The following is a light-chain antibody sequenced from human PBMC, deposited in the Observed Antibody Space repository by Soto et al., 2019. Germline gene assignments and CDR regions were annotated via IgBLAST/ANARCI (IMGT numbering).Light chain of an antibody. Sequence: QSALTQPASVSGSPGQSITISCTGTSSDVGSYNLVSWYQQHPGKAPKLMLYEVSKRPSGVSNRFSGSKSGNTASLTISGLQAEDEADYYCCSYASGSTWVFGGGTKLTVL. CDR1: SSDVGSYNL. V-gene: IGLV2-23*02. J-gene: IGLJ3*02. CDR2: EVS. CDR3: CSYASGSTWV.